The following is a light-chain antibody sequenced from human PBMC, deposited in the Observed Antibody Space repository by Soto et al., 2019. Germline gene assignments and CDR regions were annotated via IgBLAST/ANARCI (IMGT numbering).Light chain of an antibody. V-gene: IGKV3-20*01. Sequence: ESVLTQSPGTLSLSPGHRATLSCRASLSVRSNYLAWYQQKPGQAPRLLIYGASTRATGIPDRFSGSGSGTDFTLTISRLEPEDSAVYYCQQYGSSSTVGQGTKVDIK. J-gene: IGKJ1*01. CDR1: LSVRSNY. CDR3: QQYGSSST. CDR2: GAS.